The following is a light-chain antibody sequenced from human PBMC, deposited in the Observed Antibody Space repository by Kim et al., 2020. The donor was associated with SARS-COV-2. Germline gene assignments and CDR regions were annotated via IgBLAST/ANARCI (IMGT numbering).Light chain of an antibody. CDR3: QQYGSSPLT. V-gene: IGKV3-20*01. CDR2: GAS. Sequence: SPGERATLSCRAGQSVSSSYLAWYQQKPGQAPRLLIYGASSRATGIPDRFSGSGSGTDFTLTISRLEPEDFAVYYCQQYGSSPLTFGGGTKVDIK. CDR1: QSVSSSY. J-gene: IGKJ4*01.